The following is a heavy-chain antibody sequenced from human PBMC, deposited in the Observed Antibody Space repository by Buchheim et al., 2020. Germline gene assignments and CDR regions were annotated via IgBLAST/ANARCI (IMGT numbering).Heavy chain of an antibody. CDR3: ARAHGGNSMP. J-gene: IGHJ4*02. CDR2: ISYDGSNK. Sequence: QVQLVESGGGVVQPGRSLRLSCAASGFTFSSYAMHWVRQAPGKGLEWVAVISYDGSNKYYADSVKGRFTISRDNSKNTLYLQMNSLRAEDTAVYYCARAHGGNSMPWGQGTL. CDR1: GFTFSSYA. V-gene: IGHV3-30-3*01. D-gene: IGHD4-23*01.